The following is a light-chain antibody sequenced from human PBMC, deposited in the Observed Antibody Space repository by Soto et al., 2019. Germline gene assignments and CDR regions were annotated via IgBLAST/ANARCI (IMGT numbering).Light chain of an antibody. CDR1: SSDIGGYYY. CDR3: TSYSSSDIFSV. Sequence: QSVLTQPASVSGSPGPSSTISCTGNSSDIGGYYYVSWYQHHPGKAPKLLVYQVTNRPSRVSTRFSGSKSGNTASLTISGLQADDEADYFCTSYSSSDIFSVFGTGTKVTVL. CDR2: QVT. J-gene: IGLJ1*01. V-gene: IGLV2-14*01.